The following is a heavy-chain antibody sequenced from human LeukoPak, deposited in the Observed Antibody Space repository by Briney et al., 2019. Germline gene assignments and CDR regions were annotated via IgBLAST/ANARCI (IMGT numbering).Heavy chain of an antibody. CDR2: IYSSAGNT. V-gene: IGHV3-53*01. CDR3: ATLYDVDV. CDR1: GFSVSSNY. Sequence: TGGSLRLSRTASGFSVSSNYMTWVRQAPGKGLEWVSVIYSSAGNTYYTGSVKGRFTISRDISKNTVYLQMNNLRAEDSAVYYCATLYDVDVWGQGTTVTVSS. J-gene: IGHJ6*02.